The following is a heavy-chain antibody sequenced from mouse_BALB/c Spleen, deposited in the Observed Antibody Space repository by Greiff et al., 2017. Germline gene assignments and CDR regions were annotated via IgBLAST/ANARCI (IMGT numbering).Heavy chain of an antibody. CDR1: GYTFTSYW. D-gene: IGHD3-3*01. J-gene: IGHJ3*01. CDR3: TRSGAGSFAY. CDR2: IYPSDSYT. Sequence: QVQLQQPGAELVRPGASVKLSCKASGYTFTSYWINWVKQRPGQGLEWIGNIYPSDSYTNYNQKFKDKATLTVDKSSSTAYMQLSSPTSEDSAVYYCTRSGAGSFAYWGQGTLVTVSA. V-gene: IGHV1-69*02.